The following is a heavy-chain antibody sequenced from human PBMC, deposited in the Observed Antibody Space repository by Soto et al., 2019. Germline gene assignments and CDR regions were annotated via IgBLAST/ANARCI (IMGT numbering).Heavy chain of an antibody. CDR3: VRDGTKTLRAWFDP. J-gene: IGHJ5*02. D-gene: IGHD1-1*01. Sequence: SETLSLTCTVSGASISGFYWSWIRKSAGRGREWIGRIYATGATDYNPSLKSRVMMSVDTSKKQFHLKLRSATAADTAVYYCVRDGTKTLRAWFDPWGQGISVTVSS. CDR1: GASISGFY. V-gene: IGHV4-4*07. CDR2: IYATGAT.